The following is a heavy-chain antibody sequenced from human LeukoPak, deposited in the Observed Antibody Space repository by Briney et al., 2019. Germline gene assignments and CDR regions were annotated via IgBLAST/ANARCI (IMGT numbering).Heavy chain of an antibody. CDR2: MSRDGSRK. V-gene: IGHV3-30*18. Sequence: PGGSLRLSCAASGFTFSDYGIHWVRQAPGKGLEWVAVMSRDGSRKYYADSVRGRFTISRDTSKNTLHLQMNSLRAEDTAVYYCAKDSARIAAPGSDYWGQGTLVTVSS. CDR1: GFTFSDYG. CDR3: AKDSARIAAPGSDY. D-gene: IGHD6-13*01. J-gene: IGHJ4*02.